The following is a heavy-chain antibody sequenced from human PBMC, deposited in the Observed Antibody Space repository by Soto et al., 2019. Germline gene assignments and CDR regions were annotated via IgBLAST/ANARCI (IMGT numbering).Heavy chain of an antibody. CDR1: GGSISSYY. CDR2: IYYSGST. D-gene: IGHD3-22*01. V-gene: IGHV4-59*01. J-gene: IGHJ4*02. CDR3: ARGAYSRDGYNAPPGY. Sequence: PSETLSLTCTVSGGSISSYYWSWIRQPAGKGLEWIGYIYYSGSTNYNPSLKSRVTISVDTSKNQFSLKLSSVTAADTAVYYCARGAYSRDGYNAPPGYWGQGTLVTVSS.